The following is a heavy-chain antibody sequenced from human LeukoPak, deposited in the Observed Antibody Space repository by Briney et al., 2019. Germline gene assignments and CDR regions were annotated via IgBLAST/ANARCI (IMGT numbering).Heavy chain of an antibody. Sequence: PSETLSLTCTVSGYSISGGYYWGCIRQSPGKGLEWIGNIYHSGSTYYNPSLKSRVTISIDTSKNQFSLKLSSVTAADTAVYYCARVGHYRTVTRGGVVYWGQGTLVTVSS. V-gene: IGHV4-38-2*02. CDR3: ARVGHYRTVTRGGVVY. CDR2: IYHSGST. J-gene: IGHJ4*02. CDR1: GYSISGGYY. D-gene: IGHD4-17*01.